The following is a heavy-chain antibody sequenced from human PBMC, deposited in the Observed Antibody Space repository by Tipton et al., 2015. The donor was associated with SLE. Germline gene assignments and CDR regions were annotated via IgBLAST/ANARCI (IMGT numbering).Heavy chain of an antibody. V-gene: IGHV4-39*07. CDR1: GGSISSYY. J-gene: IGHJ4*02. CDR2: IYYSGST. CDR3: ARSPQQLVGYYFDY. Sequence: LRLSCTVSGGSISSYYWGWIRQPPGKGLEWIGSIYYSGSTYYNPSLKSRVTISVDTSKNQFSLKLSSVTAADTAVYYCARSPQQLVGYYFDYWGQGTLVTVSS. D-gene: IGHD6-13*01.